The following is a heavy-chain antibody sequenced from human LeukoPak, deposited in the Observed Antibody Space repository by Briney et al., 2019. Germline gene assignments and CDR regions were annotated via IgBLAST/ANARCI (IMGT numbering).Heavy chain of an antibody. D-gene: IGHD1-26*01. CDR1: VGPINTYY. V-gene: IGHV4-59*01. Sequence: SETLSLTCTVSVGPINTYYGSWIRQPPGKGLEWIGYIYYSGSTNYNPSLKSRVTISVDTSKNQFSLKMNSVTAADTAVYYCATELSGIYSQVAYWGQGTLVTVSS. J-gene: IGHJ4*02. CDR2: IYYSGST. CDR3: ATELSGIYSQVAY.